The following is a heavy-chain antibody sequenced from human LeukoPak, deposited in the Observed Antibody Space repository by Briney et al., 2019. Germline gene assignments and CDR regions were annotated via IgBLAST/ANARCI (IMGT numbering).Heavy chain of an antibody. V-gene: IGHV1-24*01. D-gene: IGHD3-16*02. CDR1: GYTLTELS. J-gene: IGHJ4*02. Sequence: ASVKVSCKVSGYTLTELSMHWVRQAPGKGLEWMGGFDPEDGETIYAQKFQGRVTKTEDTSTDTAYMELSSLRSEDTAVYYCATSFTFGGVIVMRFDYWGQGTLVTVSS. CDR2: FDPEDGET. CDR3: ATSFTFGGVIVMRFDY.